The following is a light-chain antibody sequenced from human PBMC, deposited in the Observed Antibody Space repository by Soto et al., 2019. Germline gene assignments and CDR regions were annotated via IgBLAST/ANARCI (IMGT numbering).Light chain of an antibody. CDR2: GAS. Sequence: DIQMTQSPSSLSASVGDRVTITCRASQDISNFLVWFKQKPGKVPNLLIYGASTLQSGVPSRFSGSGSGTDFTLTISSLQPEDVATYFCQKYSSAPSTFGPGTTVDIK. CDR3: QKYSSAPST. CDR1: QDISNF. V-gene: IGKV1-27*01. J-gene: IGKJ3*01.